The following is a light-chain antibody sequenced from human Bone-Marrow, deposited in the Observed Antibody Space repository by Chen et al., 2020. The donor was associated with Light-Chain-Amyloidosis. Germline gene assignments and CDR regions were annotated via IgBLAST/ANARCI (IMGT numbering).Light chain of an antibody. CDR2: EDD. CDR1: SGSSATNY. CDR3: QSYQGSSQGV. Sequence: NLMLTQPHPVSESPGKTVIRSVTRSSGSSATNYVQWYQQRPGSPPTTVIYEDDQKPSGVPDRFSGSIDRSSNSASLTISGLKTEDEADYYCQSYQGSSQGVFGGGTKLTVL. J-gene: IGLJ3*02. V-gene: IGLV6-57*01.